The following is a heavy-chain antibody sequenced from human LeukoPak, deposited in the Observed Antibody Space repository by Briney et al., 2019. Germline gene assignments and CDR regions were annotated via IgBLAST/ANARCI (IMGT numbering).Heavy chain of an antibody. J-gene: IGHJ4*02. V-gene: IGHV3-23*01. CDR2: ISGSGGST. CDR1: GFTFSSYA. CDR3: ARDRSRVSDY. Sequence: PGGSLRLSCAASGFTFSSYAMSWVRQAPGKGLEWVSAISGSGGSTYYADSVKGRFTISRDNSKNSLYLQMNSLRAEDTAVYYCARDRSRVSDYWGQGTLVTVSS.